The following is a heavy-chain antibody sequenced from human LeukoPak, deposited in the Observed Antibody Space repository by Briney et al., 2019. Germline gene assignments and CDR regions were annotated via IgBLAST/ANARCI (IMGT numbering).Heavy chain of an antibody. CDR1: GYTFTSYG. CDR2: ISAYNGNT. CDR3: ARDSRNIVVVPAAPRYYYYYMDV. J-gene: IGHJ6*03. Sequence: ASVKVSCKASGYTFTSYGISWVRQAPGQGLEWMGWISAYNGNTNYAQKLQGRVTMTTDTSTSTAYMELSSLRSEDTAVYYCARDSRNIVVVPAAPRYYYYYMDVWGKGTTVTVSS. D-gene: IGHD2-2*01. V-gene: IGHV1-18*01.